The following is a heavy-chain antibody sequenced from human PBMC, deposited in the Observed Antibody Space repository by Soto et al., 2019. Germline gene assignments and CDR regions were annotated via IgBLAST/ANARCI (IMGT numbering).Heavy chain of an antibody. CDR1: GDSVSSNSAA. J-gene: IGHJ6*03. V-gene: IGHV6-1*01. Sequence: QVQLQESGPGLVKPSQTLSLTCAISGDSVSSNSAAWNWIRLSPSRGLEWVARTYYRSRWYNDYAVSVRSRITVNPDTSKNQFSLQLTSVTPEDTAVYYCAGTTSHQWYYMDVWGKGTTVTVSS. CDR3: AGTTSHQWYYMDV. CDR2: TYYRSRWYN. D-gene: IGHD1-7*01.